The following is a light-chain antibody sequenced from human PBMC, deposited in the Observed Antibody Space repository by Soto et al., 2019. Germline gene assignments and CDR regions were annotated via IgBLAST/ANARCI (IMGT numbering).Light chain of an antibody. CDR2: GAS. CDR3: QQYLRSPRT. J-gene: IGKJ1*01. Sequence: EIVLTQSPGTLSLSPWERATLSCRASQSVSSNYLAWYQQKPGQAPRLLIYGASSRATGIPDRFSGSASGTDFTLTISRLEPEDFAVYYCQQYLRSPRTFGQGTKVDIK. V-gene: IGKV3-20*01. CDR1: QSVSSNY.